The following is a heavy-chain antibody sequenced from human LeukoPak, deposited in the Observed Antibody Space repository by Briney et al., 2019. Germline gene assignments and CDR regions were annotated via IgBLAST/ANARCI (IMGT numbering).Heavy chain of an antibody. CDR2: HYYNGVT. V-gene: IGHV4-39*01. CDR3: ARRQYGSSRADH. CDR1: GDSISSASYL. J-gene: IGHJ4*02. D-gene: IGHD6-13*01. Sequence: SETLSLTCTVSGDSISSASYLWGWIRLPPGKGLEWIGDHYYNGVTSYNPSLKSRVTISVDTSTSQFSLILTSVTAADTAVYYCARRQYGSSRADHWGQGSLVTVSS.